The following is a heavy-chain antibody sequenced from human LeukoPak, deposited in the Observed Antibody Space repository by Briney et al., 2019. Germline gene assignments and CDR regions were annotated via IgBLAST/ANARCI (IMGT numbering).Heavy chain of an antibody. CDR2: IYSDGGT. Sequence: GGFLRLSCAASGFTISAKYMSWVRQGPGKGLDWISSIYSDGGTNYADSVKGRFTISRDNSKNTLYLQMNSLRPEDTAVYYCARDGGFGGPGGDNWFDSWGQGALVTVSS. D-gene: IGHD3-16*01. CDR1: GFTISAKY. V-gene: IGHV3-66*02. CDR3: ARDGGFGGPGGDNWFDS. J-gene: IGHJ5*01.